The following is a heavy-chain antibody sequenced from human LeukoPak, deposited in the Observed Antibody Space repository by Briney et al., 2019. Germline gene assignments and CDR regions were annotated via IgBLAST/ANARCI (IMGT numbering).Heavy chain of an antibody. CDR3: ARGSGYNYGRTFGR. D-gene: IGHD5-18*01. J-gene: IGHJ4*02. V-gene: IGHV4-34*01. Sequence: SETLSLTCAVYGGSFRDYYWSWIPQPLGKGLEWSGEINHRGSINYNPSLKSRVTISVDTSKNQFSLELSSVTAAATAVYYCARGSGYNYGRTFGRWGQGTLVTVSS. CDR1: GGSFRDYY. CDR2: INHRGSI.